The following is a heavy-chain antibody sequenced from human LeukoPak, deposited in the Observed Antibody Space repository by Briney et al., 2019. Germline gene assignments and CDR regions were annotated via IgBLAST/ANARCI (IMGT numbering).Heavy chain of an antibody. V-gene: IGHV3-23*01. CDR1: GFTFSSYA. CDR3: VSPCSTSCYGWTYDAFDI. Sequence: PGGSLRLSCAASGFTFSSYAMSWVRQAPGKGLEWVSAISGSGGSTYYADSVKGRFTISRDNSKNTLYLQMNSLRAEDTAVYYCVSPCSTSCYGWTYDAFDIWGQGTMVTVSS. D-gene: IGHD2-2*01. CDR2: ISGSGGST. J-gene: IGHJ3*02.